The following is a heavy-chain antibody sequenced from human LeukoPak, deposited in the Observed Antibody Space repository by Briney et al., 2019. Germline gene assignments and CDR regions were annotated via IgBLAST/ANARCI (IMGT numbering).Heavy chain of an antibody. Sequence: GGALRLSCAASGFTFSDLVMHWVRQAPGKGLEWVAFIHHDGSTNSNPDSVRGRFTISRDNPNNRLYLQMSGLRVDDSALYYCSAVHIRLGFDCWGQGTLVTVSS. CDR1: GFTFSDLV. CDR3: SAVHIRLGFDC. J-gene: IGHJ4*02. V-gene: IGHV3-30*02. CDR2: IHHDGSTN. D-gene: IGHD2-21*01.